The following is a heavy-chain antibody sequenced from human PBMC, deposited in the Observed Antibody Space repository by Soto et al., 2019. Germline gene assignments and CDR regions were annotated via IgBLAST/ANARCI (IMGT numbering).Heavy chain of an antibody. V-gene: IGHV1-18*01. CDR2: ISAYNGNT. Sequence: QVQLVQSGGEVKKPGASVKVSCKTSGYSFTTYGISWVRQAPGQGLEWMGWISAYNGNTNYAQKLQDRVTMTTDTSTSTAYMELRSLRSDDTAVYYCAREGPASYYSYGMEVWGQGSTVSVSS. CDR1: GYSFTTYG. CDR3: AREGPASYYSYGMEV. J-gene: IGHJ6*02.